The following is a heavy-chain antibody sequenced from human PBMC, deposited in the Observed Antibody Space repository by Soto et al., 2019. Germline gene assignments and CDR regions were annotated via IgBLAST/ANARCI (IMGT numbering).Heavy chain of an antibody. D-gene: IGHD5-12*01. CDR3: ERHRTSGYGHPTFNF. Sequence: GESLKISCKGSGYSFTSYWISWVRQMPGKGLEWMGRIDPSDSYTNYSPSFQGHVTISADKSISTAYLQWSSLKASDTAIYFCERHRTSGYGHPTFNFWGQGTPVTAPQ. J-gene: IGHJ4*02. V-gene: IGHV5-10-1*01. CDR1: GYSFTSYW. CDR2: IDPSDSYT.